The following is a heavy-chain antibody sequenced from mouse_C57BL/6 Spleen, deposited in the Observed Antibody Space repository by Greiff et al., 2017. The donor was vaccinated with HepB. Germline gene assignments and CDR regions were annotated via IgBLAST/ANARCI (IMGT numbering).Heavy chain of an antibody. J-gene: IGHJ3*01. D-gene: IGHD2-4*01. CDR2: IDPSDSYT. V-gene: IGHV1-50*01. CDR3: ARGGRDYDPFAY. CDR1: GYTFTSYW. Sequence: QVQLQQPGAELVKPGASVKLSCKASGYTFTSYWMQWVKQRLGQGLEWIGEIDPSDSYTNYNQKFKGKATLTVDTSSSTAYMQLSSLTSEDSAVYYCARGGRDYDPFAYWGQGTLVTVSA.